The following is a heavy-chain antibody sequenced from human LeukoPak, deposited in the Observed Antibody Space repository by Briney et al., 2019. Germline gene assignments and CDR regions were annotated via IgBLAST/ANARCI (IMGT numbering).Heavy chain of an antibody. CDR2: IRYDGTIK. D-gene: IGHD1-1*01. J-gene: IGHJ4*02. Sequence: GGSLRLSCAASGFTFTDYGIHWARQAPGKGLEWVAFIRYDGTIKYYADSVKGRFTISRDNSRNTLYLQMNSLRTEDTAVYYCAKEGTASKPSDLDYWGQGTLVTVSS. CDR1: GFTFTDYG. CDR3: AKEGTASKPSDLDY. V-gene: IGHV3-30*02.